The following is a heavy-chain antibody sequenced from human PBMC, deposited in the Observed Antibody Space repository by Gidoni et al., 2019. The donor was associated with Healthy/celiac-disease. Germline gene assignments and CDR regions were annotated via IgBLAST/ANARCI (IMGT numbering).Heavy chain of an antibody. CDR1: GFIVSSNY. V-gene: IGHV3-53*04. CDR3: ARDRRGGYYGSAGGYYYYGMDV. J-gene: IGHJ6*02. D-gene: IGHD3-10*01. CDR2: ISSCGTT. Sequence: EVQLVESGGGLVQPGGSLRLSCAASGFIVSSNYMSWVRQAPGKGLEWVAVISSCGTTFYEASVKSRFTLSRHNSKNTLYLQMTSLSAEYTAVYYCARDRRGGYYGSAGGYYYYGMDVWGQGTTVTVSS.